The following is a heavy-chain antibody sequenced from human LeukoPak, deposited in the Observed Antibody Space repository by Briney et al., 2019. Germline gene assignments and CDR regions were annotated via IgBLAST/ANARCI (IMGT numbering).Heavy chain of an antibody. CDR3: ARGRGGYDRQPIPYDY. D-gene: IGHD5-12*01. CDR1: GYTFTGYY. V-gene: IGHV1-8*03. Sequence: ASVKVSCKASGYTFTGYYMHWVRQAPGQGLEWMGWMNPNSGNTGYAQKFQGRVTITRNTSISTAYMELSSLRSEDTAVYYCARGRGGYDRQPIPYDYWGQGTLVTVSS. J-gene: IGHJ4*02. CDR2: MNPNSGNT.